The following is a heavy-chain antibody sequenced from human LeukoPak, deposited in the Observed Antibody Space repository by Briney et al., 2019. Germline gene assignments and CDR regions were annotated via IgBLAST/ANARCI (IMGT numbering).Heavy chain of an antibody. CDR2: IYYSGST. CDR3: ARHALSPGYRSGWYPGYFQH. D-gene: IGHD6-19*01. V-gene: IGHV4-59*08. J-gene: IGHJ1*01. Sequence: PSETLSLTCTVSGGSISSYYWSWIRQPPGKGLEWIGYIYYSGSTNYNPSLKSRVTISVDTSKNQFSLKLSSVTAADTAVYYCARHALSPGYRSGWYPGYFQHWGQGTLVTVSS. CDR1: GGSISSYY.